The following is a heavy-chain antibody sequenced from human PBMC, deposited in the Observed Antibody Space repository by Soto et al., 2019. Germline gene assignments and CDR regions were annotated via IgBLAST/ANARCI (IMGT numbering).Heavy chain of an antibody. D-gene: IGHD3-10*01. CDR3: ASAPSVSDAFDI. Sequence: GGSLRLSCAASGFTFSSYAMHWVRQAPGKGLEWVAVISYDGSNKYYADSVKGRFTISRDNSKNTLYLQMNSLRAEDTAVYYCASAPSVSDAFDIWGQGTMVTVSS. CDR2: ISYDGSNK. V-gene: IGHV3-30-3*01. J-gene: IGHJ3*02. CDR1: GFTFSSYA.